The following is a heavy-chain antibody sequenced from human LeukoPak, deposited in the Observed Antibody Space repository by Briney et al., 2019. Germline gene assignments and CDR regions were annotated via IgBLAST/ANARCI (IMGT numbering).Heavy chain of an antibody. D-gene: IGHD6-13*01. V-gene: IGHV3-23*01. CDR2: ISGSGGST. CDR3: AKDSKYSSSWAYYYYGMDV. Sequence: GGSLRLSCAASGFTFSSYAMSWVRQAPGKGLEWVSAISGSGGSTYYADSVKGRFTISRDNSKNTLYLQMSSLRAEDTAVYYCAKDSKYSSSWAYYYYGMDVWGKGTTVTVSS. J-gene: IGHJ6*04. CDR1: GFTFSSYA.